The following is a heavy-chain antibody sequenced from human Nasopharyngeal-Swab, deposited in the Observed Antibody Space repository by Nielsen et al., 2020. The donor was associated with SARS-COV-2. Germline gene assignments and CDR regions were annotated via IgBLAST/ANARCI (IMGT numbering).Heavy chain of an antibody. Sequence: GESLKISCAASGFTVSSNYMNWVRQAPGKGLEWVSVIYSGGSTYYADSVKGRFTISRDNSKNTLFLQMNSLRAEDTAVYYCAKDRRMYSNYYSSFDYWGQGTLVTVSS. CDR1: GFTVSSNY. V-gene: IGHV3-53*01. J-gene: IGHJ4*02. CDR2: IYSGGST. CDR3: AKDRRMYSNYYSSFDY. D-gene: IGHD4-11*01.